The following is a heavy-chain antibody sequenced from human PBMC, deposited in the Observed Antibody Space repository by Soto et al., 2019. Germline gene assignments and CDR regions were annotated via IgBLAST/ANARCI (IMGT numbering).Heavy chain of an antibody. J-gene: IGHJ4*02. V-gene: IGHV4-61*01. D-gene: IGHD4-17*01. CDR1: GSSVSGNTIY. CDR2: IYYSGTT. Sequence: SETLCLTCSVSGSSVSGNTIYWSCLGPSPGQGLDWIGYIYYSGTTNSNPSLKGRITTSVDTYKNQFSPMLSSVTAADTPLYYCARTTAVPNTLRSIYYFDSWGQGMLVTVSS. CDR3: ARTTAVPNTLRSIYYFDS.